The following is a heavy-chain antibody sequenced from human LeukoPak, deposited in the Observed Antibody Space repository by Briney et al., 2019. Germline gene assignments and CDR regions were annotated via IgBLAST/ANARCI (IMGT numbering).Heavy chain of an antibody. V-gene: IGHV3-48*03. J-gene: IGHJ4*02. CDR1: GFTFSGYE. D-gene: IGHD3-3*01. Sequence: GGSLRLFCAASGFTFSGYEMNWVREDPGKGLEWVSYISSSGSTIYYADSVKGRFTISRDNAKNSLYLQINSLRAEDTAVYYCASSYYDFWSGYSLSYYFDYWGQGTLVTVSS. CDR2: ISSSGSTI. CDR3: ASSYYDFWSGYSLSYYFDY.